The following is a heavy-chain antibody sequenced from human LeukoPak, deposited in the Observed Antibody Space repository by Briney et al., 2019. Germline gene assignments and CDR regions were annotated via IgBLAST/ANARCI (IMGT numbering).Heavy chain of an antibody. CDR3: ARDPVYYDSSGYNDAFDI. V-gene: IGHV1-2*06. CDR1: GYTFTGYY. J-gene: IGHJ3*02. D-gene: IGHD3-22*01. CDR2: INPNSGGT. Sequence: ASVKISCKASGYTFTGYYMHWVRQAPGQGLEWMGRINPNSGGTNYAQKFQGRVTMTRDTSVSTAHMELSRLRSDDTAVYYCARDPVYYDSSGYNDAFDIWGQGTMVTVSS.